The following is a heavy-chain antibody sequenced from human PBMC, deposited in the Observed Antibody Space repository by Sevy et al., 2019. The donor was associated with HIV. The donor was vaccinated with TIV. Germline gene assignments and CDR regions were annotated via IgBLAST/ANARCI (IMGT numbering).Heavy chain of an antibody. V-gene: IGHV1-18*01. CDR2: ISAYNGNT. CDR1: GYTFTSYG. CDR3: ARDLLRSTGYYYYGMDV. D-gene: IGHD2-21*01. J-gene: IGHJ6*02. Sequence: ASVKVSCKASGYTFTSYGISWVRQAPGQGLEWMGWISAYNGNTNYAQMLQGRVTMTTDTSTSTAYMELRSLRSDDTAVYYCARDLLRSTGYYYYGMDVWGQGTTVTVSS.